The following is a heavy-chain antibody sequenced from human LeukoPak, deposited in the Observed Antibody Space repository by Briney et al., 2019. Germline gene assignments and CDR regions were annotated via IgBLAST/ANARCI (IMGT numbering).Heavy chain of an antibody. Sequence: QPGGSLRLSCAASGFTFSTYWMHWIRQAPGKGLVWVSRIISDGITTTYADSVKGRFTISRDNAKNTLYLQMNSLRADDTGVYYCAADGEYAFLVWGQGTMVTVSS. CDR3: AADGEYAFLV. J-gene: IGHJ3*01. CDR1: GFTFSTYW. D-gene: IGHD2/OR15-2a*01. V-gene: IGHV3-74*01. CDR2: IISDGITT.